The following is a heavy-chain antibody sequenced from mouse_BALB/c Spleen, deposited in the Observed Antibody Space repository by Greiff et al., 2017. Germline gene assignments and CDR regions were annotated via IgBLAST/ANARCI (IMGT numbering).Heavy chain of an antibody. D-gene: IGHD1-1*01. V-gene: IGHV5-17*02. J-gene: IGHJ2*01. CDR2: ISSGSSTI. CDR3: ASSPYGSLYYFDY. Sequence: EVKLMESGGGLVQPGGSRKLSCAASGFTFSSFGMHWVRQAPEKGLEWVAYISSGSSTIYYADTVKGRFTISRDNPKNTLFLQMTSLRSEDTAMYYCASSPYGSLYYFDYWGQGTTLTVSS. CDR1: GFTFSSFG.